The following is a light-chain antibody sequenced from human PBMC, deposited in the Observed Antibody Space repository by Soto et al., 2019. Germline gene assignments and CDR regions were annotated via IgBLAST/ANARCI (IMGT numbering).Light chain of an antibody. Sequence: DVVLTQSPLSLPVTLGQPSSISCGSSQSLVYNDGNIYLNWFQQRPGQSPXRLIHKVSNRDSGVPDRLSGSGSGTDFTLQISRVEAEDVGVYYCMQGTHSWTFGQGTKVDNK. J-gene: IGKJ1*01. CDR2: KVS. CDR3: MQGTHSWT. V-gene: IGKV2-30*01. CDR1: QSLVYNDGNIY.